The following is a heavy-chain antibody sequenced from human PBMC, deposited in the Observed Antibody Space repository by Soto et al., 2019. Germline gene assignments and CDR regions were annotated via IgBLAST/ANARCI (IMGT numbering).Heavy chain of an antibody. CDR2: IYSGGST. V-gene: IGHV3-66*01. Sequence: EVQLVESGGGLVQPGGSLRLSCAASGFTVSSNYMSWVRQAPGKGLEWVSVIYSGGSTYYADSVKGRFTISRDNSKNTRYLQMNSLRAEDTAVYYCARDHSAAAGSAYNWFDPWGQGTLVTVSS. D-gene: IGHD6-13*01. J-gene: IGHJ5*02. CDR1: GFTVSSNY. CDR3: ARDHSAAAGSAYNWFDP.